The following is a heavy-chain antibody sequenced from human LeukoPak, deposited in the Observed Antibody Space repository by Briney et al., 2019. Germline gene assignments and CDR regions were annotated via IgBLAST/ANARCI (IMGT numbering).Heavy chain of an antibody. J-gene: IGHJ4*02. Sequence: SETLSLTCTVSGASISNPSYHWGWIRQPLGKGLEWIGSMYYTGITYHNPSLKSRVTISLDTSKNQFSLKLNSVTAAGTAVYYCARLTNGNPGDYWGQGTLVTVSS. CDR3: ARLTNGNPGDY. V-gene: IGHV4-39*07. D-gene: IGHD2-8*01. CDR1: GASISNPSYH. CDR2: MYYTGIT.